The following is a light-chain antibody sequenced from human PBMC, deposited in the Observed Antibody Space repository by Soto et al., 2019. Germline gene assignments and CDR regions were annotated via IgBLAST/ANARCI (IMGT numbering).Light chain of an antibody. J-gene: IGLJ3*02. CDR3: TSSTTRSTWV. CDR1: TNDIAVYNY. V-gene: IGLV2-14*01. CDR2: EFG. Sequence: QSALTQPASVSGSPGQSITISCTGTTNDIAVYNYVSWYQHHPGKAPKVIIFEFGHRPSGVSDRFSGSKSGATASLTISGLQSEDEAEYYCTSSTTRSTWVFGGGTKVTVL.